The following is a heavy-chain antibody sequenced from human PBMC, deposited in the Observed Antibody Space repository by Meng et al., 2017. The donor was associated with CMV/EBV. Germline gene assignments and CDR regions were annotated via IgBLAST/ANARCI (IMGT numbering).Heavy chain of an antibody. J-gene: IGHJ6*02. CDR1: GGSIRSSSYY. CDR3: AREPLGYDYWSGDMHYYYGMDV. Sequence: GSLRLSCTVSGGSIRSSSYYWGWIRQPPGKGLEWIGSIYYSGSTYYNPSLKSRVTISVDTSKNQFSLKLSSVTAADTAVYYCAREPLGYDYWSGDMHYYYGMDVWGQGTTVTVSS. D-gene: IGHD3-3*01. V-gene: IGHV4-39*02. CDR2: IYYSGST.